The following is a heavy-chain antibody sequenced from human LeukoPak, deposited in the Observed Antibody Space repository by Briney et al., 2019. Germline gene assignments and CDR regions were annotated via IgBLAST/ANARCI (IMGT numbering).Heavy chain of an antibody. CDR2: MNPNRGNT. CDR3: PRDNGVRARANYYYYYRYV. V-gene: IGHV1-8*02. D-gene: IGHD2-8*01. J-gene: IGHJ6*03. Sequence: ASVKVSCKASGSTLTGYYMHWVRQATGQGLEWMGWMNPNRGNTGYAQKFQGRVTMTRNTSISTAYMELSSLRSEDTAGYYWPRDNGVRARANYYYYYRYVWGKGTTFTISS. CDR1: GSTLTGYY.